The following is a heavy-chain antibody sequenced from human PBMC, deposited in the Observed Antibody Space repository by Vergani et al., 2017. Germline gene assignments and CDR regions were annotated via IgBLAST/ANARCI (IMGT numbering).Heavy chain of an antibody. CDR1: GYTFTSNY. D-gene: IGHD3-22*01. Sequence: QVQLVQPGAEVKKPGASVKVSCKASGYTFTSNYMHWVRQAPGQGLEWMGIINPSGGSTSYAQKFQGRVTMTRDTSTSTVYMELSSLRSEDTAVYYCARESDSSGYYYHYGMDVGGQGTTVTVSS. CDR3: ARESDSSGYYYHYGMDV. CDR2: INPSGGST. V-gene: IGHV1-46*03. J-gene: IGHJ6*02.